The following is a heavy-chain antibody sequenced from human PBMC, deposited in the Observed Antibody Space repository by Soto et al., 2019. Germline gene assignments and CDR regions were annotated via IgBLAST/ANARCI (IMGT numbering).Heavy chain of an antibody. D-gene: IGHD6-13*01. V-gene: IGHV3-23*01. Sequence: LRLSCAASGFAFSTYAMTWVRQAPGKGLEWVSVISGSGGSSYYAASVKGRFTISRDNSKNTVYLQMNGLRAEDTALYFCAKVTKRAAAGRYEYYKYGMDVWGQGTTVTVSS. J-gene: IGHJ6*02. CDR3: AKVTKRAAAGRYEYYKYGMDV. CDR2: ISGSGGSS. CDR1: GFAFSTYA.